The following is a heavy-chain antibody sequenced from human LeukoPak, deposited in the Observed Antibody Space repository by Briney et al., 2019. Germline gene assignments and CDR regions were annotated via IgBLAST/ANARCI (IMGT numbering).Heavy chain of an antibody. CDR1: GFTLSIHA. J-gene: IGHJ4*02. Sequence: GGPLSLFCAASGFTLSIHAMMCLRQAPGRGVEWVSAMRGSGGSTYYADSVKGRFTISRDNAKNALYLQMNSLSAEDTAVYFCAKVKALAFVPDYWGEATLVTDCS. CDR2: MRGSGGST. CDR3: AKVKALAFVPDY. D-gene: IGHD6-6*01. V-gene: IGHV3-23*01.